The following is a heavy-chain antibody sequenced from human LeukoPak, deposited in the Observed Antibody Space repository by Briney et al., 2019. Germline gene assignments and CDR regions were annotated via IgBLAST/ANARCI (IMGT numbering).Heavy chain of an antibody. Sequence: SVKVSCKASGGTFSSYAISWVRQAPGQGLGWMGGIIPIFGTANYAQKFQGRVTITADESTSTAYMELSSLRSGDTAVYYCARDIVVVVAAEEEYYFDYWGQGTLVTVSS. CDR3: ARDIVVVVAAEEEYYFDY. J-gene: IGHJ4*02. V-gene: IGHV1-69*01. D-gene: IGHD2-15*01. CDR2: IIPIFGTA. CDR1: GGTFSSYA.